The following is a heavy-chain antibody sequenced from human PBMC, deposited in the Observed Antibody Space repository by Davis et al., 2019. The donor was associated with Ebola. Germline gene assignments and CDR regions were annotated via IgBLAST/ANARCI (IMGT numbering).Heavy chain of an antibody. J-gene: IGHJ6*02. CDR1: GGTFSSYA. CDR2: IIPIFGTA. V-gene: IGHV1-69*06. Sequence: AASVKVSCKASGGTFSSYAISWVRQAPGQGLEWMGGIIPIFGTANYAQKFQGRVTITADKSTSTAYMELSSLRSEDTAVYYCASHPPPHRYYYGMDVWGQGTTVTVSS. CDR3: ASHPPPHRYYYGMDV.